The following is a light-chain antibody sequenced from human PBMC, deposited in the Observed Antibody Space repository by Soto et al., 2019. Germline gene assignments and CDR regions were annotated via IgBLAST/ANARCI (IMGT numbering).Light chain of an antibody. J-gene: IGKJ3*01. CDR2: AAF. V-gene: IGKV1-39*01. Sequence: IQMTQSPSSLSASVGDRVTITCRASQNINTYLNWYQQKPGKAPKLLIFAAFSLQSGVPSRFSGSGARTDFTLTIGSLQPEDFATYYCQQSSSAPFTFGPGTKVEMK. CDR3: QQSSSAPFT. CDR1: QNINTY.